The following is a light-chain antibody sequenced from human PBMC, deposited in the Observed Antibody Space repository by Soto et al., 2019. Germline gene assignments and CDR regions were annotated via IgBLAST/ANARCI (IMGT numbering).Light chain of an antibody. CDR1: QSVNSN. CDR3: QQYNNWPRT. V-gene: IGKV3-15*01. J-gene: IGKJ1*01. CDR2: RAS. Sequence: EIVMTQSPATLSVSPGERATLSCSASQSVNSNLAWYQQKPGQAPRLLIYRASTRATGIPARFSGSGSGTDFTLTISGLQSEDFAVYYCQQYNNWPRTFGQGTKVEIK.